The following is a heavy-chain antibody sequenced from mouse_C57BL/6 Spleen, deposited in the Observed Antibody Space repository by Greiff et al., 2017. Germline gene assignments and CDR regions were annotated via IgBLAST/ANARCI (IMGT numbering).Heavy chain of an antibody. CDR3: AREGWDGFFAY. D-gene: IGHD3-3*01. J-gene: IGHJ3*01. Sequence: VQGVESGAELVKPGASVKISCKASGYAFSSYWMNWVKQRPGKGLEWIGQIYPGDGDTNYNGKFKGKATLTADKSSSTAYMQLSSLTSEDAAVYFCAREGWDGFFAYWGQGTLVTVSA. V-gene: IGHV1-80*01. CDR2: IYPGDGDT. CDR1: GYAFSSYW.